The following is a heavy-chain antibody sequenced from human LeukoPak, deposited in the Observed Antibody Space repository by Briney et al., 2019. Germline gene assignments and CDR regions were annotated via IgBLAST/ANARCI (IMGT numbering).Heavy chain of an antibody. CDR2: ISGSGGTT. CDR1: GFTFSSYA. J-gene: IGHJ4*02. Sequence: GGSLRLSSAASGFTFSSYATSWVRQAPGKGLEWVSAISGSGGTTYYADSVKGRFTISRDNSKNTLYLQMNILRAEDTAVYYCAKGAVTATTFSDYWGQGTLVTVSS. D-gene: IGHD4-17*01. CDR3: AKGAVTATTFSDY. V-gene: IGHV3-23*01.